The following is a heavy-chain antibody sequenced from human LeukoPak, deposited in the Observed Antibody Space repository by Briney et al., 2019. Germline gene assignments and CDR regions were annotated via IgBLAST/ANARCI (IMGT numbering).Heavy chain of an antibody. CDR1: GGSFSGYY. Sequence: KPSETLSLTCAVYGGSFSGYYWSWIRQPPGKGLEWIGEINHSGSTNYNPSLKSRVTISVDTSKNQFSLKLSSVTAADTAVYHCARLVYDSRGYYFDYWGQGTLVTVSS. CDR2: INHSGST. V-gene: IGHV4-34*01. CDR3: ARLVYDSRGYYFDY. J-gene: IGHJ4*02. D-gene: IGHD3-22*01.